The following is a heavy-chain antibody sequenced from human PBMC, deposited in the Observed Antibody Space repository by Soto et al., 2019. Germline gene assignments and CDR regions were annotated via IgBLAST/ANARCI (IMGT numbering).Heavy chain of an antibody. CDR3: ARDTLYDSSGYYYVGYNWFDP. J-gene: IGHJ5*02. D-gene: IGHD3-22*01. CDR2: INAGNGNT. CDR1: GYTFASYA. V-gene: IGHV1-3*01. Sequence: GSVEGYLKASGYTFASYAMHLVRQAPGQRLERMGWINAGNGNTKYSQKFQGRVTITRDTSASTAYMELSSLRSEDTAVYYCARDTLYDSSGYYYVGYNWFDPWGQGTLVTGSS.